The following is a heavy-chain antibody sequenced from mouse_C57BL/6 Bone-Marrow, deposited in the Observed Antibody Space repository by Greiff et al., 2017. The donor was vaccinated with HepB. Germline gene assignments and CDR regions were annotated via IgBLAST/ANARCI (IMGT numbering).Heavy chain of an antibody. J-gene: IGHJ4*01. CDR2: IYWDDDK. CDR1: GFSLRTSGMG. CDR3: ARRDDYDDAMDY. V-gene: IGHV8-12*01. D-gene: IGHD2-4*01. Sequence: QVTLKESGPGILQSSQTLSLTCSFSGFSLRTSGMGVSWIRQPSGKGLEWLAHIYWDDDKRYNPSLKSRLTISKDTSRNQVFLKITSVDTADTATYYCARRDDYDDAMDYWAQGTSVTVSS.